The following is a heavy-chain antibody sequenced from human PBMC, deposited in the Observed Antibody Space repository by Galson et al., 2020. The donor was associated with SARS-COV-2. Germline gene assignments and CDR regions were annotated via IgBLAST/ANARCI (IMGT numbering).Heavy chain of an antibody. CDR3: ARDITMVRGVNVSYYYYYGMDV. J-gene: IGHJ6*02. Sequence: LETLSLTCTVSGGSISSYYWSWIRQPAGKGLEWIGRIYTSGSTNYNPSLKSRVTMSVDTSKNQFSLKLSSVTAADTAVYYCARDITMVRGVNVSYYYYYGMDVWGQGTTVTVSS. V-gene: IGHV4-4*07. CDR2: IYTSGST. CDR1: GGSISSYY. D-gene: IGHD3-10*01.